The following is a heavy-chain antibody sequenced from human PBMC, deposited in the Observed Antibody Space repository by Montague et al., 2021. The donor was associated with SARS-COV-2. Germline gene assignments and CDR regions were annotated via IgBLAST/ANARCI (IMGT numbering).Heavy chain of an antibody. V-gene: IGHV4-61*03. CDR2: IPYNGYT. J-gene: IGHJ4*02. CDR3: ARGHIIGPGAKGFEH. CDR1: GGSSNTDPSNSDF. D-gene: IGHD3-10*01. Sequence: SETLSLTCTVSGGSSNTDPSNSDFRSWIRQTPGKELEWIGWIPYNGYTDYNPSLKSRVTISIDTSKRYFSLRLNFLTATDTAVYYCARGHIIGPGAKGFEHWGQGTLVTVAS.